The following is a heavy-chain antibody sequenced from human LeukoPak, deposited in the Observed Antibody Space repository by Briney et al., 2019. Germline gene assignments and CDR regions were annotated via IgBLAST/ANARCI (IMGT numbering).Heavy chain of an antibody. V-gene: IGHV4-30-2*01. CDR1: GGSISSGGYS. D-gene: IGHD7-27*01. CDR2: IYHSGST. Sequence: PSQTLSLTCAVSGGSISSGGYSWSWIRQPPGKGLEWIGYIYHSGSTYYNPSLKSRVTISVDRSKNQFSLKLSSVTAADTAVYCCARGGLGIRNWFDPWGQGTLVTVSS. J-gene: IGHJ5*02. CDR3: ARGGLGIRNWFDP.